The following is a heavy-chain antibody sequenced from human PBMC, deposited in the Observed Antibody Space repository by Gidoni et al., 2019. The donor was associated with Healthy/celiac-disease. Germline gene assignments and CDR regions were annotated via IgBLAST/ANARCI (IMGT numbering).Heavy chain of an antibody. CDR3: ARDGNWDILTGYYDY. CDR1: GYTFTGYY. J-gene: IGHJ4*02. CDR2: INPNSGGT. V-gene: IGHV1-2*04. Sequence: QVQLVQSVAEVKKPGASVKVPCKASGYTFTGYYMHWVRQAPGQGLEWMGWINPNSGGTNYAQKFQGWVTMTRDTSISTAYMELSRLRSDDTAVYYCARDGNWDILTGYYDYWGQGTLVTVSS. D-gene: IGHD3-9*01.